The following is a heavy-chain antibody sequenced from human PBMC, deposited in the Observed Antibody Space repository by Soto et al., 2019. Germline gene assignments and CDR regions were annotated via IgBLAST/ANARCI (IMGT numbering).Heavy chain of an antibody. V-gene: IGHV3-23*01. D-gene: IGHD3-10*01. Sequence: PGGSLRLSCAASGFTFTNYAMSWVRQAPGKGLEWVSAMNADGSSTVYADSVRGRLHISRDTSENTLYLQMNSLRAEDTAVYYCAKDRLHGSGSYSWGSFDYWGQGTLVTVSS. CDR3: AKDRLHGSGSYSWGSFDY. CDR2: MNADGSST. J-gene: IGHJ4*02. CDR1: GFTFTNYA.